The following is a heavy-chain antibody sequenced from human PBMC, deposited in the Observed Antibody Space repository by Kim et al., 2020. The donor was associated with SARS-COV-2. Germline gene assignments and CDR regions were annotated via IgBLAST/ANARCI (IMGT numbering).Heavy chain of an antibody. CDR2: IYYSGST. D-gene: IGHD3-3*01. J-gene: IGHJ6*02. CDR3: AREPLRGFTIFGVVISSGGMDV. Sequence: SETLSLTCTVSGGSISSGDYYWSWIRQPPGKGLEWIGYIYYSGSTYYNPSLKSRVTISVDTSKNQFSLKLSSVTAADTAVYYSAREPLRGFTIFGVVISSGGMDVWGQGTTVTVSS. CDR1: GGSISSGDYY. V-gene: IGHV4-30-4*01.